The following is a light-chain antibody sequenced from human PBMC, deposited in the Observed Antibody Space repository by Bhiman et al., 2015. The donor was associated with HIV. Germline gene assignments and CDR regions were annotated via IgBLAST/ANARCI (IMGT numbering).Light chain of an antibody. CDR3: QVWDTSSDHLV. CDR1: ALPKQY. Sequence: SYELTQPPSVSVSPGQTARITCSGDALPKQYAYWYQQKPGQAPVVVIYKDSERPSGIPERFSGSNSGNTATLTISRVEAGDEADYYCQVWDTSSDHLVFGGGTKLTVL. CDR2: KDS. V-gene: IGLV3-25*02. J-gene: IGLJ3*02.